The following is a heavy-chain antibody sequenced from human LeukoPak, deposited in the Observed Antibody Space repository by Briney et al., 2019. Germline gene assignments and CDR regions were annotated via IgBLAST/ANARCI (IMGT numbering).Heavy chain of an antibody. Sequence: GGSLRLSCAASGFTFDDYAMHWVRQAPGKGLEWVSGISGSGGSTYYADSVKGRFTISRDNSKNTLYLQMNSLRAEDTAVYYCASRGGGYSFDYWGQGTLVTVSS. V-gene: IGHV3-23*01. CDR1: GFTFDDYA. D-gene: IGHD5-18*01. CDR3: ASRGGGYSFDY. J-gene: IGHJ4*02. CDR2: ISGSGGST.